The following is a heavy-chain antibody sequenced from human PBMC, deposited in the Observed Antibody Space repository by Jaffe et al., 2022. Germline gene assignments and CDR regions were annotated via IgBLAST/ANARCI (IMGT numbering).Heavy chain of an antibody. Sequence: QVQLQQWGAGLLKPSETLSLTCAVYGGSFSGYYWSWIRQPPGKGLEWIGEINHSGSTNYNPSLKSRVTISVDTSKNQFSLKLSSVTAADTAVYYCARSPQLRSRVSSGDYWGQGTLVTVSS. V-gene: IGHV4-34*01. D-gene: IGHD3-3*01. CDR2: INHSGST. CDR1: GGSFSGYY. J-gene: IGHJ4*02. CDR3: ARSPQLRSRVSSGDY.